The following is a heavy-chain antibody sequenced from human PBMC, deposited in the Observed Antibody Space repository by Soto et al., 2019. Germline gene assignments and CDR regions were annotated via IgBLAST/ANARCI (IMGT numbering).Heavy chain of an antibody. D-gene: IGHD6-19*01. CDR2: IKSKTDGGTT. Sequence: GGSLRLSCAASGFTFSNAWMNWVRQAPGKGLEWVGRIKSKTDGGTTDYAAPVKGRFTISRDDSKNTLYLQMNSLKTEDTAVYYCTTELSSGWSYLDYWGQGTLVTVSS. CDR1: GFTFSNAW. CDR3: TTELSSGWSYLDY. J-gene: IGHJ4*02. V-gene: IGHV3-15*07.